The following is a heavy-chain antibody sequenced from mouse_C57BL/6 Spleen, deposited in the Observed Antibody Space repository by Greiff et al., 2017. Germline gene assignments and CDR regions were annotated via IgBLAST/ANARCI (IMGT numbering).Heavy chain of an antibody. CDR3: ARWGTTVVEYYFDY. J-gene: IGHJ2*01. CDR2: IYPRSGNT. V-gene: IGHV1-81*01. CDR1: GYTFTSYG. D-gene: IGHD1-1*01. Sequence: QVQLQQSGAELARPGASVKLSCKASGYTFTSYGISWVKQRTGQGLEWIGEIYPRSGNTYYNEKFKGKATLTADKSSSTAYMELRSLTSEDSAVYFCARWGTTVVEYYFDYWGQGTTLTVSS.